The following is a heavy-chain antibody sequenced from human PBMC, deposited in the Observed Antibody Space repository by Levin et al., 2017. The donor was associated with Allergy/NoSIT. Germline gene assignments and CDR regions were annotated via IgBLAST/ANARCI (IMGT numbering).Heavy chain of an antibody. D-gene: IGHD1-20*01. CDR1: GFTFSSYA. CDR3: TTLIRITSIRGYFQE. Sequence: PGGSLRLSCAASGFTFSSYAMSWVRQAPGKGLEWVSSITGSGGNTNYADSVKGRFTISRDSSKNTLSLQMNSLRVEDTAFYYCTTLIRITSIRGYFQEWGQGTLVTVSS. CDR2: ITGSGGNT. J-gene: IGHJ1*01. V-gene: IGHV3-23*01.